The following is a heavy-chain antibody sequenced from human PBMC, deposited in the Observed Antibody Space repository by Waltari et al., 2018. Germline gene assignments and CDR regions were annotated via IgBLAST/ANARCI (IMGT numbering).Heavy chain of an antibody. D-gene: IGHD3-16*01. CDR2: IYYSGST. CDR3: ARQPRGGGGDWFDP. Sequence: QVQLQESGPGLVKPSETLSLTCTVSGGSISSYYWSWIRQPPGKGLEWIGYIYYSGSTTYTPTLKRRVTISEDTAKNQFPRKLSAVTAADTAGYYGARQPRGGGGDWFDPWGQGTLVTVSS. CDR1: GGSISSYY. J-gene: IGHJ5*02. V-gene: IGHV4-59*08.